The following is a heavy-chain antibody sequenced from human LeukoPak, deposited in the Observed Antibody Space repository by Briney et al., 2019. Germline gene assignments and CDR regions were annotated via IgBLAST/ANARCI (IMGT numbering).Heavy chain of an antibody. Sequence: PGGSLRPSCAASGFTVSNNYMSWVRQAPGKGLEWVSLIYGGGTTYYADSVKGRFTISSDSSKNTLYLQMNSLRAEDTAVYYCARAPNYGDYGGQWGRGTLVTVSS. CDR3: ARAPNYGDYGGQ. D-gene: IGHD4-17*01. V-gene: IGHV3-53*01. J-gene: IGHJ4*02. CDR2: IYGGGTT. CDR1: GFTVSNNY.